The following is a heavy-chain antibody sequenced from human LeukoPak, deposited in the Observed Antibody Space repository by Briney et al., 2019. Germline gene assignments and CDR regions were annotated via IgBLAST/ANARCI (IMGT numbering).Heavy chain of an antibody. J-gene: IGHJ4*02. CDR1: GFTFSSYE. CDR3: AKDGQSFNSMYDYFDS. CDR2: ISSSGSTI. Sequence: PGGFLRLSCAASGFTFSSYEMNWVRQAPGKGLEWVSYISSSGSTIYYADSVKGRFTISRDDSRSTVDLQMSSLRAEDTAVYYCAKDGQSFNSMYDYFDSWGQGTLVTVSS. D-gene: IGHD2-8*01. V-gene: IGHV3-48*03.